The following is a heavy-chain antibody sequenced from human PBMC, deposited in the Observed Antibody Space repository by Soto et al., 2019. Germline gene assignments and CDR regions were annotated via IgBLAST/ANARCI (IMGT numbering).Heavy chain of an antibody. CDR3: AKDPNGDYLGAFDY. Sequence: EAQLLESGGGLVQPGESLRLSCAGSGLTFSSYAMTWVRQAPGKGLEWVSGISGSGAGTYYADSVKGRFTISRDNSKNMMYLQMNSLRAEDTAVYYCAKDPNGDYLGAFDYWGQGTLVTVSS. D-gene: IGHD4-17*01. V-gene: IGHV3-23*01. CDR1: GLTFSSYA. CDR2: ISGSGAGT. J-gene: IGHJ4*02.